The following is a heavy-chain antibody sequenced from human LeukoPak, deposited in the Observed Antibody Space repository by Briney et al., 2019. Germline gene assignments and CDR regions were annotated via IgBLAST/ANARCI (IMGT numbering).Heavy chain of an antibody. CDR2: INPTGGST. Sequence: VSVKVSCTASGYTFPSYFMHWVRQAPGQGLEWMGIINPTGGSTTYAQKFQGRVTMTRDTSTSTVYMELSSLRSDDTAVYYCARTAARRFDYWGQGTLVTVSS. V-gene: IGHV1-46*01. J-gene: IGHJ4*02. CDR1: GYTFPSYF. CDR3: ARTAARRFDY. D-gene: IGHD6-6*01.